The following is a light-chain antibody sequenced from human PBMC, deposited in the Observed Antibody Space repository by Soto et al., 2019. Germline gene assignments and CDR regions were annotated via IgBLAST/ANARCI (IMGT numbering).Light chain of an antibody. CDR1: QTIRSNY. V-gene: IGKV3-20*01. Sequence: ETVLTQSPGTLSLSPGERATLSCRASQTIRSNYLAWYRQTPGQAPRLLIYGASNRATGIADRSSGSGSGTDSTLIISRLEPEDCALYYCQQYGSSPWTFGQGTKVEIK. J-gene: IGKJ1*01. CDR2: GAS. CDR3: QQYGSSPWT.